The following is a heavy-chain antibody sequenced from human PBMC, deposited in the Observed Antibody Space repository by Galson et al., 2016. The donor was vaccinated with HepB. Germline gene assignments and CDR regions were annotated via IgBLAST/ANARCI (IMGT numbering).Heavy chain of an antibody. D-gene: IGHD2-15*01. Sequence: SGAEVKKPGESLKISCKGSGYKFTNYWIAWVRQMPGKGLEWMGTIYPDDSDTRYSPSFQGQVTISADKSISTAYLQWSSLKASDTAIYYCARPLMECSGRTCYYEGYFPLWGRGTVVTVSS. V-gene: IGHV5-51*03. CDR3: ARPLMECSGRTCYYEGYFPL. J-gene: IGHJ2*01. CDR2: IYPDDSDT. CDR1: GYKFTNYW.